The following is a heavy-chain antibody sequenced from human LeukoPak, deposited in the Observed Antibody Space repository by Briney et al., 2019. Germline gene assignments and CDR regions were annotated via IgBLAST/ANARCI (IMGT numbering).Heavy chain of an antibody. CDR1: GGSNSSSNYY. D-gene: IGHD5-18*01. CDR3: ARQPSYGLSFDY. V-gene: IGHV4-39*01. CDR2: IYYSENT. J-gene: IGHJ4*02. Sequence: PSETLSLTCTVSGGSNSSSNYYWGWLRQPPGKGLEWIGNIYYSENTHYNPSLKSRVTISVDTSKNQFSLKLSSVTAADTAVYYCARQPSYGLSFDYWGQGTLVTVSS.